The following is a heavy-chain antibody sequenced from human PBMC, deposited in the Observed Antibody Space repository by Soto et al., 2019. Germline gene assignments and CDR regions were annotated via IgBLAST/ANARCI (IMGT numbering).Heavy chain of an antibody. V-gene: IGHV1-69*08. D-gene: IGHD3-9*01. Sequence: QVQLVQSGAEVRKPGSSVKVSCKASGDTFDSYTLSWVRQAPGQGLEWMGRIIPILGITNYALRFQGRVTLTADMSTSTAYMELSGLRSGDTAIYFCARDSYFYVSSKGAGYWGQGTLVTVSS. J-gene: IGHJ4*02. CDR3: ARDSYFYVSSKGAGY. CDR1: GDTFDSYT. CDR2: IIPILGIT.